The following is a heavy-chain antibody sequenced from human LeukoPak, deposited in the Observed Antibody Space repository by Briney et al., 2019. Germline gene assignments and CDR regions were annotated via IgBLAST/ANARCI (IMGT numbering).Heavy chain of an antibody. V-gene: IGHV4-34*01. CDR2: INHSGST. CDR3: ARDANRWNYGYYYYMDV. D-gene: IGHD1-7*01. J-gene: IGHJ6*03. Sequence: SETLSLTCAVYGGSFSGYYWSWIRQPPGKGLEWIGEINHSGSTNYNPSLKSRVTISVDTSKNQFSLKLSSVTAADTAVYYCARDANRWNYGYYYYMDVWGKGTTVTVSS. CDR1: GGSFSGYY.